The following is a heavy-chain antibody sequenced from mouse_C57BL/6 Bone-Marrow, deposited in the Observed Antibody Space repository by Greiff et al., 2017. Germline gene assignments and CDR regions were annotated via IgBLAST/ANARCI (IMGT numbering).Heavy chain of an antibody. J-gene: IGHJ3*01. D-gene: IGHD4-1*01. V-gene: IGHV1-80*01. Sequence: QVQLQQSGAELVKPGASVKISCKASGYAFSSYWMNWVKQRPGKGLAWIGQIYPGDGVTNYNGKFTGKATLTAAKSSRTASMQLSSLASEDAAVYFCARRRWDGLGYWGQGTLVTVSA. CDR3: ARRRWDGLGY. CDR1: GYAFSSYW. CDR2: IYPGDGVT.